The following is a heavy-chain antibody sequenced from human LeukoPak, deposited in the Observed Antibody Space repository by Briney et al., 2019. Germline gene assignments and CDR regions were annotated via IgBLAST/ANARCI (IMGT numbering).Heavy chain of an antibody. CDR1: GFTFSSYW. V-gene: IGHV3-7*01. CDR3: ARWLHWYFDL. Sequence: GGSLRLSCAASGFTFSSYWMSWVRQTPGKGLEWVANIKEDGSEKNYVDPVKGRFTISRDNAKNSLYLQMNSLRAEDTAVYYCARWLHWYFDLWGRGTLVTVSS. J-gene: IGHJ2*01. D-gene: IGHD6-19*01. CDR2: IKEDGSEK.